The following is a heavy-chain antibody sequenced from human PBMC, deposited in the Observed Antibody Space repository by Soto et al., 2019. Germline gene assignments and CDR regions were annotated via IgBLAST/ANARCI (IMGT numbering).Heavy chain of an antibody. Sequence: TSETLSLTCTVSGGSISSGGYYWSWIRQHPGKGLEWIGYIYYSGSTYYNPSLKSRVTISVDTSKNQFSLKLSSVTAADTAVYYCARDLGGYSYGNGRNWFDPWGQGTLVTVSS. D-gene: IGHD5-18*01. CDR2: IYYSGST. CDR3: ARDLGGYSYGNGRNWFDP. CDR1: GGSISSGGYY. V-gene: IGHV4-31*03. J-gene: IGHJ5*02.